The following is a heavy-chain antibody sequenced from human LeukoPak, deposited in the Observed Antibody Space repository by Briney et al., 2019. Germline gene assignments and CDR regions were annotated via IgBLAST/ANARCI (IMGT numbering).Heavy chain of an antibody. J-gene: IGHJ4*02. Sequence: GGPLKLSCAASGFSFSDSPMHWVRQASGKGLEWVGRVRDRASSYATGYAASVGGRFTISRDDSENTAYLQMTSLIIEDTAVYYCTRQRPQTGTFDYWGQGVLVTVSS. D-gene: IGHD3-9*01. CDR3: TRQRPQTGTFDY. CDR1: GFSFSDSP. CDR2: VRDRASSYAT. V-gene: IGHV3-73*01.